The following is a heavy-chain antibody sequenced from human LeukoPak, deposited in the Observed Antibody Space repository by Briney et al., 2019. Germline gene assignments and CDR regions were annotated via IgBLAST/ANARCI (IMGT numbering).Heavy chain of an antibody. Sequence: SETLSLTCAVYGGSFSGYYWSWIRQPPGKGLEWIGEINHSGSTNYNPSLKSRVAISVDTSKNQFSLKLSPVTAADTAVYYCARHQHCSGGSCYSGGEGYWGQGTLVTVSS. CDR1: GGSFSGYY. V-gene: IGHV4-34*01. CDR3: ARHQHCSGGSCYSGGEGY. J-gene: IGHJ4*02. D-gene: IGHD2-15*01. CDR2: INHSGST.